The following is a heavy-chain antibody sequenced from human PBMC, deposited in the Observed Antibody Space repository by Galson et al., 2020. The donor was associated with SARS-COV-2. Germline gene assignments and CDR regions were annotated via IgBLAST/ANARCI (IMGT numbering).Heavy chain of an antibody. V-gene: IGHV3-30*04. CDR2: ISYDGSNK. CDR1: GFTFSSYA. D-gene: IGHD1-26*01. Sequence: GGSLRLSCVASGFTFSSYAMHWVRQAPGKGLEWVAVISYDGSNKYYADSVKGRFTISRDNSKNTLYLQMNSLRAEDTAVYYCARSRSGSYSAPVDYWGQGTRVTVSS. CDR3: ARSRSGSYSAPVDY. J-gene: IGHJ4*02.